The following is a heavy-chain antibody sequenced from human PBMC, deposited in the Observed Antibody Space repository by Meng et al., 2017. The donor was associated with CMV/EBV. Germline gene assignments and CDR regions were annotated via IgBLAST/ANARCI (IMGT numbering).Heavy chain of an antibody. D-gene: IGHD1-14*01. V-gene: IGHV1-69*05. CDR3: ARQVPEFFGKDYYYYGMDV. CDR2: IIPILGTA. J-gene: IGHJ6*02. CDR1: GGTFSSYA. Sequence: SVKVSCKASGGTFSSYAISWVRQAPGQGLEWMGGIIPILGTANYTQKFQGRVTITTDESTSTAYMELSSLRSEDTAVYYCARQVPEFFGKDYYYYGMDVWGQGTTVTVSS.